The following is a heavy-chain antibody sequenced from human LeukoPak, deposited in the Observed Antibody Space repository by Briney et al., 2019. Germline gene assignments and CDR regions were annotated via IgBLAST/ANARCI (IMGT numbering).Heavy chain of an antibody. V-gene: IGHV3-21*01. CDR2: ISSSSSYI. D-gene: IGHD1-26*01. CDR3: ARAFSGSYGVGYFDY. J-gene: IGHJ4*02. Sequence: GGSLRLSCAASGFTFSSYSMNWVRQAPGKGLEWVSSISSSSSYIYYPDSVKGRFTISRDNAKNSLYLQMNSLRAEDTAVYYCARAFSGSYGVGYFDYWGQGTLVTVSS. CDR1: GFTFSSYS.